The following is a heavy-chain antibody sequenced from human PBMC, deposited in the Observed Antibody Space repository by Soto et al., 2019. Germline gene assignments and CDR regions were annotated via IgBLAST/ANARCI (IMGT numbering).Heavy chain of an antibody. CDR2: ISLYSDGT. CDR3: ARVVPGAEAWFGP. CDR1: GYTFSNYG. D-gene: IGHD2-2*01. Sequence: ASVKVSCKTSGYTFSNYGITWVRQAPGQPLEWLGWISLYSDGTNYAQKFQGRVSMTTDTSTTTAYMELRSLRSDDTPVYYCARVVPGAEAWFGPWGQGTLLTVSS. V-gene: IGHV1-18*01. J-gene: IGHJ5*02.